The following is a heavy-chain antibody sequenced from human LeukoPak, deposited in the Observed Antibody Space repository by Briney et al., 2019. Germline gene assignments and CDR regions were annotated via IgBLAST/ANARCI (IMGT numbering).Heavy chain of an antibody. D-gene: IGHD6-19*01. CDR3: TTDRGSGWPFDY. CDR2: IKSKTEGEAT. Sequence: PGGSLRLSCVASGFSFTGVWMNWVRQAPGKGLEWVGRIKSKTEGEATDYAAPVKGRFTISRDDSNNTLFLQMNSLKTEDTAVYYCTTDRGSGWPFDYWGQGTLVTVSS. CDR1: GFSFTGVW. V-gene: IGHV3-15*07. J-gene: IGHJ4*02.